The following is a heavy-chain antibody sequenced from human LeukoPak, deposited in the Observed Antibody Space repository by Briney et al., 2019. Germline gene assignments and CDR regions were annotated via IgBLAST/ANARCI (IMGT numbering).Heavy chain of an antibody. J-gene: IGHJ6*03. CDR1: GFTFSNYG. CDR3: AKTKGAMVRGVIRYYYYMDA. Sequence: PGGSLRLSCAASGFTFSNYGMHWVRQAPGKGLEWVAFIPYDGNNKFYVDSVKGRFTISRDNSKNTLYLQMNSLRAEDTAVYYCAKTKGAMVRGVIRYYYYMDAWGKGTTVTISS. D-gene: IGHD3-10*01. V-gene: IGHV3-30*02. CDR2: IPYDGNNK.